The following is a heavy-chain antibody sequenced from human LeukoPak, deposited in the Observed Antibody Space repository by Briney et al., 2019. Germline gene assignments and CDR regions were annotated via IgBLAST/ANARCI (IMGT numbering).Heavy chain of an antibody. Sequence: SETLSLTCAGSGGSISSNNWWSWVRQPPGKGLEWIGEIYHSGSTNYNASLKSRVTISVDKSKNQFALRLTSVTAADTAVYYCVRDVGAAPDYYFDYWGQGTLVTVSS. CDR1: GGSISSNNW. D-gene: IGHD1-26*01. CDR3: VRDVGAAPDYYFDY. CDR2: IYHSGST. V-gene: IGHV4-4*02. J-gene: IGHJ4*02.